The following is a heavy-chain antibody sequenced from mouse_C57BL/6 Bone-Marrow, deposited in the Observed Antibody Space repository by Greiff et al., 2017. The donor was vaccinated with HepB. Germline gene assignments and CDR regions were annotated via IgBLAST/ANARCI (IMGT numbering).Heavy chain of an antibody. Sequence: VQLVESGPGLVQPSQSLSITCTVSGFSLTSYGVHWVRQSPGKGLEWLGVIWSGGSTDYNAAFISRLSISKDNSKSQVFFKMNSLQADDTAIYYCARKFRDFAYYSNRYYFDYWGQGTTLTVSS. V-gene: IGHV2-2*01. J-gene: IGHJ2*01. D-gene: IGHD2-5*01. CDR2: IWSGGST. CDR3: ARKFRDFAYYSNRYYFDY. CDR1: GFSLTSYG.